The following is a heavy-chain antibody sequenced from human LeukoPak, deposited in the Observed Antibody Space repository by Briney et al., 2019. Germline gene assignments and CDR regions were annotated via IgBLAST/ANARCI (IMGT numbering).Heavy chain of an antibody. CDR2: INSDGSST. CDR3: ARVGGSNAFDI. D-gene: IGHD1-26*01. J-gene: IGHJ3*02. V-gene: IGHV3-74*01. CDR1: GFTFSSCW. Sequence: PGGSLRLSCAASGFTFSSCWVHWVRQAPGKGLVWVSPINSDGSSTSYADSVKGRFTISRDNAKNTLSLQINSLRAEDTAVYYCARVGGSNAFDIWGQGTMVIVSS.